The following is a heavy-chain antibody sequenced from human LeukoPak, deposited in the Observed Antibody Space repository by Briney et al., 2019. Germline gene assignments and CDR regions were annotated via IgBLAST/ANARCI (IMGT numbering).Heavy chain of an antibody. V-gene: IGHV4-4*02. CDR1: GGSISSSNW. CDR3: AREIMVRGVIITHYFDY. J-gene: IGHJ4*02. CDR2: IYHSGST. D-gene: IGHD3-10*01. Sequence: SETLSLTCAVSGGSISSSNWWSWVRQPPGKGLEWIGEIYHSGSTNYNPSLKSRVTISVDKSKNHFSLKLSSVTAADTAVYYCAREIMVRGVIITHYFDYWGQGTLVTVSS.